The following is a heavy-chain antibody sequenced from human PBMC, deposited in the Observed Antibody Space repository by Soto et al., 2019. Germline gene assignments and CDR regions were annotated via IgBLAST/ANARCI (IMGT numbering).Heavy chain of an antibody. CDR1: GFIFSNNG. CDR2: MSYDGSDT. J-gene: IGHJ6*02. V-gene: IGHV3-33*03. Sequence: QVQLVESGGGVVQPGRSLRLSCVGSGFIFSNNGMHWVRQTPGKGLEWVAFMSYDGSDTFYADSVKGRFTISRDDPKNIIYLQMHTLRAEDTAVYYCAKDLGPLRLLNYYFYGLDVWGQGTSVTVSS. D-gene: IGHD2-15*01. CDR3: AKDLGPLRLLNYYFYGLDV.